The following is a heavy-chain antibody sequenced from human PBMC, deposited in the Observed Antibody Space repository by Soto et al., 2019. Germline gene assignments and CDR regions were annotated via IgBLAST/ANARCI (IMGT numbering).Heavy chain of an antibody. J-gene: IGHJ6*02. V-gene: IGHV1-69*13. CDR1: GGTFSSYA. CDR2: IIPIFGTA. CDR3: ARGPCSGGSCYSYGMDV. D-gene: IGHD2-15*01. Sequence: GASVKVSCKASGGTFSSYAISWVRQAPGQGLEWMGRIIPIFGTANYAQKFQGRVTITADESTSTAYMELSSLRSEDTAVYYCARGPCSGGSCYSYGMDVWGQGATVTVSS.